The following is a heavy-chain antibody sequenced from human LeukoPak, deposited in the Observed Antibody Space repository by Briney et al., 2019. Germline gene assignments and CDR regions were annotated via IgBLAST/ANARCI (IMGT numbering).Heavy chain of an antibody. CDR1: GGSISSGGYY. D-gene: IGHD3-22*01. CDR2: IYHSGST. V-gene: IGHV4-30-2*01. J-gene: IGHJ4*02. Sequence: SETLSLTCTVSGGSISSGGYYWSWIRQPPGKGLEWIGYIYHSGSTYYNPSLKSRVTISVDRSKNQFSLKLSSVTAADTAVYYCARHDRIVTFDYWGQGTLVTVSS. CDR3: ARHDRIVTFDY.